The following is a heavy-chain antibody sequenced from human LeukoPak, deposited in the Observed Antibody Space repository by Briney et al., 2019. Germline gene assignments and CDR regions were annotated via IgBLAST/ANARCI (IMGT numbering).Heavy chain of an antibody. CDR1: GGSITNTNY. CDR2: VNLQGST. Sequence: ASETLSLTCGVSGGSITNTNYWTWVRQPPGRGLEWIGEVNLQGSTNYNPSLMGRVAISVDTSENHISLQLTSVTAADTAVYYCAREGGPYRPLDYSGQGTLVTVSS. CDR3: AREGGPYRPLDY. V-gene: IGHV4-4*02. J-gene: IGHJ4*02.